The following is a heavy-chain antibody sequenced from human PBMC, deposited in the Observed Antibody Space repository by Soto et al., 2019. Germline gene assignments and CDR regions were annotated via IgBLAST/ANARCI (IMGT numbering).Heavy chain of an antibody. CDR3: ARGTGITIFGVVIAPQNGMDV. Sequence: ASVKVSCKASGDSFTSYYMHWVRQAPGQGLEWMGIINPSGGSTSYAQKFQGRVTMTRDTSTSTVYMELSSLRSEDTAVYYCARGTGITIFGVVIAPQNGMDVWGQGTTVTVSS. CDR1: GDSFTSYY. V-gene: IGHV1-46*01. CDR2: INPSGGST. J-gene: IGHJ6*02. D-gene: IGHD3-3*01.